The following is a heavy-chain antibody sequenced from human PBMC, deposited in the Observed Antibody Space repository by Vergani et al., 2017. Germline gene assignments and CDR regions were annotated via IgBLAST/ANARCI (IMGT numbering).Heavy chain of an antibody. CDR3: AKDGYYSSGWSDY. D-gene: IGHD6-19*01. CDR1: GFTFGDYA. CDR2: ISGSGGST. J-gene: IGHJ4*02. Sequence: EVQLVESGGGLVQPGRSLRLSCTASGFTFGDYAMSWVRQAPGKGLEWVSAISGSGGSTYYADSVKGRFTISRDNSKNTLYLQMNSLRAEDTAVYYCAKDGYYSSGWSDYWGQGTLVTVSS. V-gene: IGHV3-23*04.